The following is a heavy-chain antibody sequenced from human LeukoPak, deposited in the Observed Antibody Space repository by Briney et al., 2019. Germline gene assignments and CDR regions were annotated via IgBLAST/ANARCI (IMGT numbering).Heavy chain of an antibody. CDR2: INHSGST. CDR3: ARSVVVPAAGYDY. V-gene: IGHV4-34*01. Sequence: SETLSLTCAVYGGSFSGYYWSWIRQPPGKGLEWIGEINHSGSTNYNPSLKSRVTISVDTSKNQFSLKLSSVTAADTAVYYCARSVVVPAAGYDYWGQGTLVTVSS. J-gene: IGHJ4*02. D-gene: IGHD2-2*01. CDR1: GGSFSGYY.